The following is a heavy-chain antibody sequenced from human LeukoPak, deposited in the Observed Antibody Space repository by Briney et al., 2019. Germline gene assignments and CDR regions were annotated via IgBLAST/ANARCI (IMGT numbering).Heavy chain of an antibody. CDR3: AKDREMYFYDSSGYRDAFHI. CDR1: GFTVSSNY. D-gene: IGHD3-22*01. CDR2: ISGTGGGT. J-gene: IGHJ3*02. V-gene: IGHV3-23*01. Sequence: HGGSLRLSCAASGFTVSSNYMSWVRQAPGKGLERASSISGTGGGTYYADSVKGRFTISRDNSHKTLYLQMNSLRAEDTAVYYCAKDREMYFYDSSGYRDAFHIWGQATKVTVSS.